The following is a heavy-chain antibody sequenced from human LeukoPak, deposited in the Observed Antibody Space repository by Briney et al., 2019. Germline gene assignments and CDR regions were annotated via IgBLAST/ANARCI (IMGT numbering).Heavy chain of an antibody. V-gene: IGHV3-7*01. Sequence: GGSLRLSCAASGFTFSNYWMSWFRQAPGKGLEWVANIKYYGSEKYYADSVRGRFTISRDNAKNSLYLQMNSLRAEDTAVYYCASALPADHFDYWGQGTLVTVSS. CDR1: GFTFSNYW. CDR3: ASALPADHFDY. CDR2: IKYYGSEK. J-gene: IGHJ4*02.